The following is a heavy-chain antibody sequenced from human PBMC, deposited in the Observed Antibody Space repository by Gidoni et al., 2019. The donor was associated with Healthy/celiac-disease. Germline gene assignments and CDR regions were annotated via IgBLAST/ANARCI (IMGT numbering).Heavy chain of an antibody. D-gene: IGHD1-1*01. CDR1: GYTFTSYY. J-gene: IGHJ3*02. Sequence: QVQLVQSGAEVKKPVASVKVSCKASGYTFTSYYMHWVRQAPGQGLEWMGIINPSGGSTSYAQKFQGRVTMTRETSTSTVYMELRSLRSEDTAVYYCARGLETGAFDIWGKGTMVTVSS. CDR2: INPSGGST. V-gene: IGHV1-46*01. CDR3: ARGLETGAFDI.